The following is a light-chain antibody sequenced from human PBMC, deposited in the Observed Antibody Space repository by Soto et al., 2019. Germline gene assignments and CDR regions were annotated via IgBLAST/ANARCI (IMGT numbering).Light chain of an antibody. CDR2: EVS. V-gene: IGLV2-14*01. J-gene: IGLJ1*01. Sequence: QSALTQPASVSGSPGQSITISCTGTSRDVGGYNYVSWYQQHPGKAPKLMIFEVSHRPPGISHRFSGSKSGNTAALTISGLQAEHEADYYCTSYTSSSTLLVFGTGTKVTVL. CDR1: SRDVGGYNY. CDR3: TSYTSSSTLLV.